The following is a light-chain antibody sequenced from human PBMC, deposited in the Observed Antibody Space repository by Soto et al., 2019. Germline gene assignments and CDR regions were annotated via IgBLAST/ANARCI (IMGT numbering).Light chain of an antibody. Sequence: EIVMTQSPATLSVSPGERATLSCRASQSISSNLAWYQQKPGQAPRLLIYGESTRATGIPARFSGSGSGTEFTLTISSRQSEDFAVYYCQQHNNWPPWTFGQGTKVEIK. CDR2: GES. J-gene: IGKJ1*01. V-gene: IGKV3D-15*01. CDR3: QQHNNWPPWT. CDR1: QSISSN.